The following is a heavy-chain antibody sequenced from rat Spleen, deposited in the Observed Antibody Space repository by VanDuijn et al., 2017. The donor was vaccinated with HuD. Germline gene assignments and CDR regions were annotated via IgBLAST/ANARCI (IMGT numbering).Heavy chain of an antibody. CDR2: SANIGGGT. CDR1: GFTFSDYY. CDR3: ARQKDYGYRN. Sequence: EVQLVESDGGLVQPGRSLKLSCAASGFTFSDYYMAWVRQAPTKGLEWVASSANIGGGTYYRDSVKGRFTNSRDSAKSTLYLEMNSLRSEDTATYYCARQKDYGYRNWGQGVMVTVSS. D-gene: IGHD1-7*01. V-gene: IGHV5-25*01. J-gene: IGHJ2*01.